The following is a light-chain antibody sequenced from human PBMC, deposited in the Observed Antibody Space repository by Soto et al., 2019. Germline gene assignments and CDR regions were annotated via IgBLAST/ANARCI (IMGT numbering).Light chain of an antibody. V-gene: IGKV1-39*01. Sequence: DIQMTQSPSSLSASVGDRVTITCRASQSISSYLNWYQQKPGKAPKLLIYAASSLQRGVPSRFSGSGSGTDFTLTISSLQPEDFATYYCQQSYSTLYTFGQGTKVDIK. CDR1: QSISSY. CDR3: QQSYSTLYT. CDR2: AAS. J-gene: IGKJ2*01.